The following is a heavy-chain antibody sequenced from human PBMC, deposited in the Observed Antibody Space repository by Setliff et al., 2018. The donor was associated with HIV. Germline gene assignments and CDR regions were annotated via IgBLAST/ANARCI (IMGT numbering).Heavy chain of an antibody. J-gene: IGHJ4*02. CDR2: IYYSGST. D-gene: IGHD3-10*01. Sequence: ASETLSLTCTVSGGSISSSSYYWGWIRQPPGKGLEWIGSIYYSGSTYYNPSLKSRVTISVDTSKNQFSLKLSSVTAADTAVYYCARELLRSWDGSENSYKPYYFDYWGQGTLVTVSS. CDR1: GGSISSSSYY. CDR3: ARELLRSWDGSENSYKPYYFDY. V-gene: IGHV4-39*02.